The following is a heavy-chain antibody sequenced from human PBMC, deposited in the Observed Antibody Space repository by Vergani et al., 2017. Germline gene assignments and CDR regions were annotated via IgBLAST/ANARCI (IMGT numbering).Heavy chain of an antibody. D-gene: IGHD1-26*01. Sequence: EVQLVESGGGLVKPGGSLRLSCAASGFTFSSYSMNWVRQAPGKGLEWVSAISGGGGSTYYADSVKGRFTISRDNSKNTLYLQMNSLRAEDTAVYYGAGGVGATPYYYYGMDVWGQGTLVTVSS. CDR1: GFTFSSYS. CDR3: AGGVGATPYYYYGMDV. CDR2: ISGGGGST. V-gene: IGHV3-23*04. J-gene: IGHJ6*02.